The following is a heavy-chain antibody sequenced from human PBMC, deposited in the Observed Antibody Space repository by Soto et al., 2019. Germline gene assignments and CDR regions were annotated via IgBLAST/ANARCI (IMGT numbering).Heavy chain of an antibody. CDR2: IFYSGST. J-gene: IGHJ6*02. V-gene: IGHV4-39*01. Sequence: EALCHSYSGSAGTTRPGSYYLCRLRHPQRKGLEWIGSIFYSGSTYYNPSLKSRVTISVDTSKNQFSLKLSSVTAADTAVYYCACIFSGRYSYGFYYYAMDVWGQGTTVT. CDR3: ACIFSGRYSYGFYYYAMDV. D-gene: IGHD5-18*01. CDR1: AGTTRPGSYY.